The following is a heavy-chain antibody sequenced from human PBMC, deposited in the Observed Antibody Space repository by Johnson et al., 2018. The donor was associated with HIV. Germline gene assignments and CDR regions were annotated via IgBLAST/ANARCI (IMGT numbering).Heavy chain of an antibody. D-gene: IGHD1-26*01. CDR3: AKDRSGSAGAFDI. Sequence: VQLVESGGGLVQPGGSLRLSCAASGFTFSSYGMHWVRQAPGKGLEYVSGTDNKGRNTYYANSVKGRFTIFRDNSKNTLYLQMGSLRAEDMAVYYCAKDRSGSAGAFDIWGQGTMVTVSS. CDR2: TDNKGRNT. V-gene: IGHV3-64*01. J-gene: IGHJ3*02. CDR1: GFTFSSYG.